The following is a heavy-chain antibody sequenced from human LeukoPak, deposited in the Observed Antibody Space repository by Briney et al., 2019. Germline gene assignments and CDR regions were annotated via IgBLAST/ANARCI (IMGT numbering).Heavy chain of an antibody. CDR2: IDNGGYT. V-gene: IGHV3-66*01. CDR1: GFTVSSNY. J-gene: IGHJ4*02. D-gene: IGHD3-9*01. CDR3: AREYYDISTAYYPTEYFLDY. Sequence: PGGSLRLSCAASGFTVSSNYMSSVRQAPGKGLEWLSLIDNGGYTYYADAVKGRFTISRDKSKNRLYFQMNSLRAEDTAVYYCAREYYDISTAYYPTEYFLDYWGQGTLVTVSS.